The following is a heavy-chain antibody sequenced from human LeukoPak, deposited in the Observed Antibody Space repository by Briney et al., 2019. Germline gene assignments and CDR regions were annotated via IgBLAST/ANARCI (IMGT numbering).Heavy chain of an antibody. CDR2: MNPKTGKT. D-gene: IGHD1-1*01. CDR1: GYTFSSYD. V-gene: IGHV1-8*01. CDR3: ARIRPVTTGLKGYYFDY. Sequence: GASVKVSCNTSGYTFSSYDINWVRQATGRGLEWVGWMNPKTGKTAYARNLQGRVTITRDTSISTAYMDLSGLRSEDTAVYYCARIRPVTTGLKGYYFDYWGQGTLVTVSS. J-gene: IGHJ4*02.